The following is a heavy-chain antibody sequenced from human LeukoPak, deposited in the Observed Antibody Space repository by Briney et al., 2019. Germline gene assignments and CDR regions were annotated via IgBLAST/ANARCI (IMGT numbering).Heavy chain of an antibody. CDR1: GGSISSYY. CDR2: IYYSGST. V-gene: IGHV4-59*01. J-gene: IGHJ5*02. D-gene: IGHD6-19*01. CDR3: ARDRVAVAGKENWFDP. Sequence: PSETLSLTCTVSGGSISSYYWSWIRQPPGKGLEWIGYIYYSGSTNYNPSLKSRVTISVDTSKNQFSLKLSSVTAADTAVYYYARDRVAVAGKENWFDPWGQGTLVTVSS.